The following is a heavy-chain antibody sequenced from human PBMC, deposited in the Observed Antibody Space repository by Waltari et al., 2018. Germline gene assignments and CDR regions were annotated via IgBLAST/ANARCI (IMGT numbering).Heavy chain of an antibody. CDR2: IKQDGSGK. CDR3: ARGRSSSWYDY. V-gene: IGHV3-7*04. D-gene: IGHD6-13*01. CDR1: GFTFSSYW. Sequence: EVQLVESGGGLVQPGGSLRLSCAASGFTFSSYWMSWVRQAPGKGLGWVANIKQDGSGKYYVDSVKGRFTISRDNAKNSLYLQMNSLRAEDTAVYYCARGRSSSWYDYWGQGTLVTVSS. J-gene: IGHJ4*02.